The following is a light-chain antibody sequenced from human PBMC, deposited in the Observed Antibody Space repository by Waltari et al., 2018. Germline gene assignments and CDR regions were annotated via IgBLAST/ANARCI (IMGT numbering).Light chain of an antibody. CDR3: QQYYRCPLT. V-gene: IGKV4-1*01. J-gene: IGKJ4*01. Sequence: FLYTANKEYYLGGYPEKPGQPPKRLIYWASTRESGFPDRFNGSGSGTEFTLTISSLQAEDVAVYDCQQYYRCPLTFGGGTQVEIK. CDR2: WAS. CDR1: FLYTANKEYY.